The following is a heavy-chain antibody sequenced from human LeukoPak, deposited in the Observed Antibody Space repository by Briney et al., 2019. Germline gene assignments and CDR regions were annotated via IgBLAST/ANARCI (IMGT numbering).Heavy chain of an antibody. Sequence: PGGSLRLSCAASGFTFSSYWMHWVRQAPGKGLVWVSRINSGGSSTSYADSVKGRFTISRDNAKNTLYLQMNSLRVEDTAVYYCSAGTESDAFDIWGQGTMVTVSS. J-gene: IGHJ3*02. CDR1: GFTFSSYW. CDR2: INSGGSST. D-gene: IGHD6-13*01. V-gene: IGHV3-74*01. CDR3: SAGTESDAFDI.